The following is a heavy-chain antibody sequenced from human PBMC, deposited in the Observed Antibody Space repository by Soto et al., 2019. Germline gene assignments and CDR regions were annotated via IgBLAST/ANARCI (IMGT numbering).Heavy chain of an antibody. CDR1: GGTFSTYA. Sequence: QVQLVQSGAEVKKPESSVKVSCKAPGGTFSTYAISWVRQDTGQGLEWMGGIIPMFGTANYAQRFQDRVTLTADESTNTGYMELSSLRYEETAVYFCASGIQLWLRRINDGYSGWGQGTLVTVPS. V-gene: IGHV1-69*12. CDR2: IIPMFGTA. J-gene: IGHJ4*02. CDR3: ASGIQLWLRRINDGYSG. D-gene: IGHD5-18*01.